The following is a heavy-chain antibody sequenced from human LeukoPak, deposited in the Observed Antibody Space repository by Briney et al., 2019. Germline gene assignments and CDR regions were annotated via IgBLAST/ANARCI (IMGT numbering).Heavy chain of an antibody. CDR2: IYDSGST. V-gene: IGHV4-39*07. D-gene: IGHD5-18*01. CDR3: ARDSEYSYGLY. Sequence: PSETLSLTCTVSGGSISSSGYYWGWIRQPPGKGLEWIGSIYDSGSTYYNPSLKSRVTMSVDTSKNQFSLKLSSVTAADTAVYYCARDSEYSYGLYWGQGTLVTVSS. J-gene: IGHJ4*02. CDR1: GGSISSSGYY.